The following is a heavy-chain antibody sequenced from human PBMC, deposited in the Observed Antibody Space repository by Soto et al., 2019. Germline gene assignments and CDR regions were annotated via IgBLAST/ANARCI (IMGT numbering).Heavy chain of an antibody. CDR2: INHSGST. D-gene: IGHD6-13*01. CDR1: GGSFSGYY. Sequence: SETLSLTCAVYGGSFSGYYWSWIRQPPGKGLEWIGEINHSGSTNYNPSLKSRVTISVDTSKNQCSLKLSSVTAADTAVYYCAREGMAAAGRYWGQGTLVTVSS. J-gene: IGHJ4*02. CDR3: AREGMAAAGRY. V-gene: IGHV4-34*01.